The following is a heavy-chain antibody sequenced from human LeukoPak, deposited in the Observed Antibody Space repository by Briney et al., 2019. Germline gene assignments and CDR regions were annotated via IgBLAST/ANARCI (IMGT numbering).Heavy chain of an antibody. J-gene: IGHJ4*02. D-gene: IGHD2-15*01. Sequence: GGSLRLSCAASGFTFTSYGMSWVRQAPGKGLEWVSVISGSGGSSDYADSVKGRFTISRDNSKNTLYLQMNSLRAEDTAVYYCAKDRNKYCSGGSCYLDYWGQGTLVTVSS. V-gene: IGHV3-23*01. CDR3: AKDRNKYCSGGSCYLDY. CDR1: GFTFTSYG. CDR2: ISGSGGSS.